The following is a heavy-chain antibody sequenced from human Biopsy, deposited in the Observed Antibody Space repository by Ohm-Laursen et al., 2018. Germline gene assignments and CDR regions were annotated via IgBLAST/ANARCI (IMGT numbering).Heavy chain of an antibody. CDR3: ARDRGYYSDRTVPGYFDL. V-gene: IGHV4-59*01. D-gene: IGHD3-22*01. Sequence: SDTLSLTCTVSGDSISSYYWSWIRQPPGKGLEWIGYVYYTGSTDCNPSLQSRVTISVDTSKNHFSLRLRSVTPADTAIYYCARDRGYYSDRTVPGYFDLWGRGTPVAVSS. CDR2: VYYTGST. J-gene: IGHJ2*01. CDR1: GDSISSYY.